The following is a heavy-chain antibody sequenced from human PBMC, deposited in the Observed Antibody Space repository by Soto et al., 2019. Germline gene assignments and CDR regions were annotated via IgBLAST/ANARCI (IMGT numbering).Heavy chain of an antibody. J-gene: IGHJ4*02. D-gene: IGHD6-6*01. Sequence: AGGSLRLSCAASGFTFISYNMNWVRQAPGKGLEWVSSISSSSTYIYYADSVKGRFTISRDNANNSLYLQMNSLRAEDTAVYYCARALSALPDYWGQGTLVTVSS. V-gene: IGHV3-21*01. CDR2: ISSSSTYI. CDR3: ARALSALPDY. CDR1: GFTFISYN.